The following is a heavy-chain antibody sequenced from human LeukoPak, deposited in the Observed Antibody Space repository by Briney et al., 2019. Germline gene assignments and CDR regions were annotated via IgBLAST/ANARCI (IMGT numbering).Heavy chain of an antibody. J-gene: IGHJ5*02. Sequence: GGSLRLSCEASGFSIKDYALTWVRHAPGVGLEWISTISGSGGSRYYRDSVKGRFTVSRDNSKNTVYLQTDSLRADDTALYYCAKARRTTVTTYCFDPWGQGTLVTVSS. CDR2: ISGSGGSR. D-gene: IGHD4-17*01. CDR1: GFSIKDYA. V-gene: IGHV3-23*01. CDR3: AKARRTTVTTYCFDP.